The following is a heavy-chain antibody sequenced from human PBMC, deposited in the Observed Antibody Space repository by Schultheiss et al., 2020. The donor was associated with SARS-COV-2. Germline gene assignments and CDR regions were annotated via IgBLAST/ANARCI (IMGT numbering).Heavy chain of an antibody. CDR1: GFTFSNAW. V-gene: IGHV3-15*05. CDR2: IKSKTDGGTT. J-gene: IGHJ6*02. CDR3: VKDALGVHVDTAMVVGYYYGMDV. D-gene: IGHD5-18*01. Sequence: GESLKISCAASGFTFSNAWMSWVRQAPGKGLEWVGRIKSKTDGGTTDYAAPVKGRFTISRDDSKNTLYLQMSSLRAEDTAVYYCVKDALGVHVDTAMVVGYYYGMDVWGQGTTVTVSS.